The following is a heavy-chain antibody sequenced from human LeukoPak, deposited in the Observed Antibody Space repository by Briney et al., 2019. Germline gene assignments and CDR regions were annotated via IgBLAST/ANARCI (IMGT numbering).Heavy chain of an antibody. D-gene: IGHD3-22*01. J-gene: IGHJ4*02. CDR3: ARDLGYYYDSSGHRGLDY. Sequence: GGSLRLSCAASGFTFSSYSMNWVRQAPGKGLEWVSSISSSSSYIYYADSVEGRFTISRDNAKNSLYLQMNSLRAEDTAVYYCARDLGYYYDSSGHRGLDYWGQGTLVTVSS. V-gene: IGHV3-21*01. CDR1: GFTFSSYS. CDR2: ISSSSSYI.